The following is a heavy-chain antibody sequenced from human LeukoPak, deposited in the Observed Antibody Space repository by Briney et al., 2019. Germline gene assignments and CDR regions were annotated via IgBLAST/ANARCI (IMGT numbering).Heavy chain of an antibody. CDR2: IYSTGTT. CDR3: ARDVGDYSDF. CDR1: GGSISSYY. D-gene: IGHD1-26*01. Sequence: PSETLSLTCTVSGGSISSYYWSWIRQPPGKGLEWIGYIYSTGTTDYNPSLKSRVTISVDTSKKQFSLKLYSVTAADTAVYYCARDVGDYSDFWGQGTLVTVSS. J-gene: IGHJ4*02. V-gene: IGHV4-59*01.